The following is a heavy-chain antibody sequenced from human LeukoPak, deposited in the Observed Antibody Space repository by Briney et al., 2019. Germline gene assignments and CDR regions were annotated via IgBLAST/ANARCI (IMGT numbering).Heavy chain of an antibody. D-gene: IGHD2-15*01. CDR3: ARDFCSGGSCYPDAFDI. CDR2: IWYDGTNT. J-gene: IGHJ3*02. Sequence: GGSLRLSCAASGFTFSSYGMHWVRQAPGKGREWVAVIWYDGTNTYYADSVKGRFTISRDNSKNTLYLQMNSLRAEDTAVYYCARDFCSGGSCYPDAFDIWGQGTMVTVSS. V-gene: IGHV3-33*01. CDR1: GFTFSSYG.